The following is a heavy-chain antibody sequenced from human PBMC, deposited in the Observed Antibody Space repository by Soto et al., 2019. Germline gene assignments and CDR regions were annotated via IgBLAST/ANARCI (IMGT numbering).Heavy chain of an antibody. J-gene: IGHJ4*02. CDR2: IYYSGST. V-gene: IGHV4-61*01. D-gene: IGHD3-3*01. CDR3: ARWRITIFGVVITGGYYFDY. Sequence: SETLSLTCTVSGGSVSSGSYYWSWIRQPPGKGLEWIGHIYYSGSTNYNPSLKSRVTRSVDTSKNQFSLKLSAVTAADTAVYYCARWRITIFGVVITGGYYFDYWGQGTPVTVSS. CDR1: GGSVSSGSYY.